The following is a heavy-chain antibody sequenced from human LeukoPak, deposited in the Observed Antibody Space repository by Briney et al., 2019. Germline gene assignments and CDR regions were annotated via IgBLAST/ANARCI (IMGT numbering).Heavy chain of an antibody. V-gene: IGHV4-34*01. D-gene: IGHD1-26*01. CDR2: INHSGST. CDR1: GGFFSGYY. Sequence: SETLSLTCAVYGGFFSGYYWSWIRQPPGKGLEWIGEINHSGSTNYNPSLKSRVTISVDTSKNQFSLKLSSVTAADTAVYYCSVGYYYYYMDVWGKGTTVTVSS. J-gene: IGHJ6*03. CDR3: SVGYYYYYMDV.